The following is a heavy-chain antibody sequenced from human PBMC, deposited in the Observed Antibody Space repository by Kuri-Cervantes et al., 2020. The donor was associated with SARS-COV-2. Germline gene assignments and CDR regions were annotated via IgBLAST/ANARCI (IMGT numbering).Heavy chain of an antibody. J-gene: IGHJ4*02. Sequence: GESLKISCAASGFTFSSYAMHWVRQAPGKGLEWVSYISSSGSTIYYADSVKGRFTISRDNAKNSLYLQMNSLRAEDTAVYYCASLYSSSSDPGDYWGQGTLVTVSS. D-gene: IGHD6-6*01. CDR1: GFTFSSYA. V-gene: IGHV3-48*04. CDR2: ISSSGSTI. CDR3: ASLYSSSSDPGDY.